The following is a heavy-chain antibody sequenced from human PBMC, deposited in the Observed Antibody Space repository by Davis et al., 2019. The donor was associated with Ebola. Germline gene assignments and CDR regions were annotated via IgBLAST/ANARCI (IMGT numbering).Heavy chain of an antibody. CDR1: GFTFSNFA. V-gene: IGHV3-7*03. CDR3: ARDRTAYDFWSGYYNYFDY. D-gene: IGHD3-3*01. CDR2: IKQDGSEK. Sequence: GESLKISCAASGFTFSNFAMHWVRQAPGKGLEWVANIKQDGSEKYYVDSVKGRFTISRDNAKNSLYLQMNSLRAEDTAVYYCARDRTAYDFWSGYYNYFDYWGQGTLVTVSS. J-gene: IGHJ4*02.